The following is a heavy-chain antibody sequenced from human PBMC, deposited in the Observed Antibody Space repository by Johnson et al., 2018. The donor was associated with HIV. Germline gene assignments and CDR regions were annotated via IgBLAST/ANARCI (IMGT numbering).Heavy chain of an antibody. V-gene: IGHV3-33*01. D-gene: IGHD4-11*01. Sequence: QVQLVESGGGVVQPGRSLRLSCAASGFTFNSYGMHWVRQAPGKGLEWVAVIWYDGSNKYYADSVKGRFTVSRDNSKNTLYLQMNSLRPEDTAVYFCARGGLYIQFLAFDAFDIWGQGTMVTVSS. CDR1: GFTFNSYG. CDR3: ARGGLYIQFLAFDAFDI. J-gene: IGHJ3*02. CDR2: IWYDGSNK.